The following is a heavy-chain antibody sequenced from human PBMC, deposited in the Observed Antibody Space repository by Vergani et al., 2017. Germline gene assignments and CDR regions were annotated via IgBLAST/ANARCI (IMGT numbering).Heavy chain of an antibody. Sequence: QVQLVQSAGAVVQPGGSLRLSCAAFGFTFSNYGMHWIRQAPGKGPEWVAFIQYDGSDIFYADFVEGRFTISRDNSKNSLYLQMRSLRFDDTAVYYCANEGSANRIRGWLDHWGQGALVTVSS. CDR1: GFTFSNYG. J-gene: IGHJ4*02. CDR2: IQYDGSDI. V-gene: IGHV3-30*02. CDR3: ANEGSANRIRGWLDH. D-gene: IGHD3-10*01.